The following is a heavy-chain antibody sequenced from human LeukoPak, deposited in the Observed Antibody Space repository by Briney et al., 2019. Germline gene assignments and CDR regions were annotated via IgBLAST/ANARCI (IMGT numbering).Heavy chain of an antibody. Sequence: GGSLRLSCAASGFTFIFFWIHLVCQAPGKGPVWVSRIKSDGSSTSYADSVKGRFTISRDNAKNTLYLQMNSLRAEDTAVYYCARDLNTCFEPWGQGTLVTVSS. J-gene: IGHJ5*02. V-gene: IGHV3-74*01. CDR1: GFTFIFFW. CDR3: ARDLNTCFEP. CDR2: IKSDGSST.